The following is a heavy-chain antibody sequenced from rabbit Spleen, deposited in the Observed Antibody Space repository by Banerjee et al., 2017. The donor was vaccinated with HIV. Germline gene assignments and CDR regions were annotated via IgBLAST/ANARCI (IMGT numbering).Heavy chain of an antibody. CDR3: ARGSATMTMVITGFYFNL. D-gene: IGHD2-1*01. J-gene: IGHJ4*01. CDR2: IYTGTSGKT. CDR1: GFSFSSNHY. V-gene: IGHV1S45*01. Sequence: QEQLEESGGDLVKPEGSLTLTCTASGFSFSSNHYMCWVRQAPGKGLEWIGCIYTGTSGKTYYASWAKGRFTISKPSSTTVTLQMTSLTAADTATYFCARGSATMTMVITGFYFNLWGPGTLVTVS.